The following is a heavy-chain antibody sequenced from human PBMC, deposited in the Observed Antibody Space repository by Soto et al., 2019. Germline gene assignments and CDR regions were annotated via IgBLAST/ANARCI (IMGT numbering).Heavy chain of an antibody. CDR3: VRNQYSGFYSLDP. V-gene: IGHV4-34*01. Sequence: SETLSLTCAVHGGAFSVFFWSWIRQPPGKGLEWVVEIDHRGTTTYNPSLKSRATISVDTSNNKSSLCLSSVTVADTAVYFCVRNQYSGFYSLDPWGQGTLVTVYS. J-gene: IGHJ5*02. CDR1: GGAFSVFF. CDR2: IDHRGTT. D-gene: IGHD2-15*01.